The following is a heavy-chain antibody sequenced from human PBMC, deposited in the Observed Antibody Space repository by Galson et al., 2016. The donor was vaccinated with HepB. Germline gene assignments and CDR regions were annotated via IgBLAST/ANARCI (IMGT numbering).Heavy chain of an antibody. D-gene: IGHD6-6*01. Sequence: SLRLSCAGSGFTFSIYAMSWVRQAPGKGLEWVSSISNNGVSTYYADSVKGRFTISRDNSKNAVYVQMNSLRGGDPAVYYCAKRGNPTLTTRPYGLDVWGKGTTFTVSS. CDR3: AKRGNPTLTTRPYGLDV. V-gene: IGHV3-23*01. CDR1: GFTFSIYA. CDR2: ISNNGVST. J-gene: IGHJ6*04.